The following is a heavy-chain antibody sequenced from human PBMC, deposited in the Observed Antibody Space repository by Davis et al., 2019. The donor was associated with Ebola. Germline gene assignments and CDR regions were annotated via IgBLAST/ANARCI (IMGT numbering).Heavy chain of an antibody. Sequence: GESLKISCAASGFTFSSYGMHWARQAPGKGLEWVAVISYDGSNKYYADSVKGRFTISRDNSKNTLYLQMNSLRAEDTAVYYCAKEGGRRGGYYYYGMDVWGQGTTVTVSS. CDR1: GFTFSSYG. J-gene: IGHJ6*02. CDR3: AKEGGRRGGYYYYGMDV. D-gene: IGHD3-10*01. V-gene: IGHV3-30*18. CDR2: ISYDGSNK.